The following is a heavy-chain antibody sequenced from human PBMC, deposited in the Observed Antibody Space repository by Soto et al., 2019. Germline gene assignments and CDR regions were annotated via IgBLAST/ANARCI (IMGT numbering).Heavy chain of an antibody. V-gene: IGHV1-24*01. CDR2: FDPDDGET. J-gene: IGHJ6*02. D-gene: IGHD6-13*01. CDR1: GYTLTDLS. Sequence: GASVKVSCKVSGYTLTDLSMHWVRQAPGQGLEWMGGFDPDDGETIYAQKFQGRVTMTEDTSTDTAYMELSSLRSEDKDVDYWATAGSSWDYYGMDFWGQGTTVTVSS. CDR3: ATAGSSWDYYGMDF.